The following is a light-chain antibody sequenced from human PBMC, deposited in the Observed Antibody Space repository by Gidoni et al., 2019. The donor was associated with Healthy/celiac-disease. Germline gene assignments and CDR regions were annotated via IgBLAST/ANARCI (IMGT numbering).Light chain of an antibody. CDR2: DAS. Sequence: EIVLTQSPATLSLSPGERATLSCRASQSVSSYLAWYQQKPGQAPRLLIYDASNRATGLPARFSGSGSATDFTLTISSLEPADFAVYYCQQRSNWPPLTFGGGTKVEIK. V-gene: IGKV3-11*01. CDR1: QSVSSY. CDR3: QQRSNWPPLT. J-gene: IGKJ4*01.